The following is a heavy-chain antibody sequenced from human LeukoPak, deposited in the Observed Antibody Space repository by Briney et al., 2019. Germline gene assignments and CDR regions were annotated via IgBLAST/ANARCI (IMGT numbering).Heavy chain of an antibody. CDR1: GFTFRTYS. CDR3: QKEGTQGAHYYMDV. Sequence: GGSLRLSCAAYGFTFRTYSMNWVRQAPGKGLEWVSFISSTISTIYYADSVKGRFTISRDNAKNSLYLQMNSLRAEDTAVYYCQKEGTQGAHYYMDVWGKGTTVIVSS. J-gene: IGHJ6*03. D-gene: IGHD1-1*01. V-gene: IGHV3-48*01. CDR2: ISSTISTI.